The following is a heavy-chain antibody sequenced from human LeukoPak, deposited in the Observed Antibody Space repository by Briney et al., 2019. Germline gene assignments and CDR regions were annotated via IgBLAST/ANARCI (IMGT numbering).Heavy chain of an antibody. J-gene: IGHJ4*02. CDR2: INPNSGGT. D-gene: IGHD3-10*01. CDR3: ARVSFGVIRNDY. V-gene: IGHV1-2*06. Sequence: ASVKVSCKASGYTFTGYYMHWVRQAPGQGLEWMGRINPNSGGTNYAQKFQGRVTMTRDTSISTVYMELSRLRSDDTAVYYCARVSFGVIRNDYWGQGTLVTVSS. CDR1: GYTFTGYY.